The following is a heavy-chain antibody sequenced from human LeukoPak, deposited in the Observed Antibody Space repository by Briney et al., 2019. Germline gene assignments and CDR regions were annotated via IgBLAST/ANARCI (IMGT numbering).Heavy chain of an antibody. J-gene: IGHJ4*02. CDR3: ARETSPTYYYDSSGYYSGRYFDY. Sequence: PGGSLRLSCAASGFTFSSYAMHWVRQAPGKGLEWVAVISYDGSNKYYADSVKGRFTISRDNSKNTLYLQMNSLRAEDTAVYYCARETSPTYYYDSSGYYSGRYFDYWGQGTLVTVSS. V-gene: IGHV3-30-3*01. CDR1: GFTFSSYA. D-gene: IGHD3-22*01. CDR2: ISYDGSNK.